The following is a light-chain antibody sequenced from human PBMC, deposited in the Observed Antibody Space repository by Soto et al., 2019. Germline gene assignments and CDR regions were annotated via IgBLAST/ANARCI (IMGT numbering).Light chain of an antibody. CDR2: GVS. CDR3: HQYGPSRGFT. CDR1: QSSSS. Sequence: EIVLTQSPGTLSLSPGERATLSCRTSQSSSSLAWYQQRPGQAPRLLIYGVSSRPTGIPDRFSGSGSGTDFTLTISRLEPEDFALYYCHQYGPSRGFTFGPGTKVDIK. V-gene: IGKV3-20*01. J-gene: IGKJ3*01.